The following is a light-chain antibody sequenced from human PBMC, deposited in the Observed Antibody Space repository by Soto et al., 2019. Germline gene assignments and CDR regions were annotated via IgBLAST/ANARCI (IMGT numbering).Light chain of an antibody. CDR1: QGISSY. J-gene: IGKJ4*01. V-gene: IGKV1-9*01. CDR3: QQFNIYPPALT. CDR2: AAS. Sequence: DIQLTQSPSFLSASVGDRVTITCRASQGISSYLAWYQQKPGKAPKLLIYAASTLQSGVPSRFSGSCSGTEFTLTISSLQPEDFATYYCQQFNIYPPALTFGGGTKVEIK.